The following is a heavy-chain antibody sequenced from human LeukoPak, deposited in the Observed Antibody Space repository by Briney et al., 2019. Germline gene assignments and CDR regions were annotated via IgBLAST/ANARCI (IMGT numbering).Heavy chain of an antibody. CDR3: AALKGGHFDY. CDR2: ISYDRSNK. D-gene: IGHD3-16*01. Sequence: GGSLRLSCAASGFTFSSYEMNWVRQAPGKGLEWVALISYDRSNKYYADSVKGRFTISRDNSKNTLYLQMNSLRAEDTAVYYCAALKGGHFDYWGQGTLVTVSS. V-gene: IGHV3-30-3*01. CDR1: GFTFSSYE. J-gene: IGHJ4*02.